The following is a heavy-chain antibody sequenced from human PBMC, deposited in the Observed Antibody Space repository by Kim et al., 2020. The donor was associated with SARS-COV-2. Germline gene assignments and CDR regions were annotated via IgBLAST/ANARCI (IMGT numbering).Heavy chain of an antibody. V-gene: IGHV4-39*01. J-gene: IGHJ4*02. CDR3: ARSQKADFWSGYYTYYFDY. CDR2: IYYSGST. D-gene: IGHD3-3*01. Sequence: SETLSLTCTVSGGSISSSSYYWGWIRQPPGKGLEWIGSIYYSGSTYYNPSLKSRVTISVDTSKNQFSLKLSSVTAADTAVYYCARSQKADFWSGYYTYYFDYWGQGTLVTVSS. CDR1: GGSISSSSYY.